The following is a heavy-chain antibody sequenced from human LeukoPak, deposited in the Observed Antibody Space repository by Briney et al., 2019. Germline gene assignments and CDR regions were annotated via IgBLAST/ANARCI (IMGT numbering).Heavy chain of an antibody. Sequence: GGSLRLSCAASGFTFDDYAMHWVRQAPGKGLEWVSGVSWNSGSIGYADSVKGRFTISRDNAKNSLYLQMNSLRAEDMALYYCAKATLGHDSSGFDYWGQGTLVTVSS. J-gene: IGHJ4*02. CDR1: GFTFDDYA. CDR3: AKATLGHDSSGFDY. CDR2: VSWNSGSI. V-gene: IGHV3-9*03. D-gene: IGHD3-22*01.